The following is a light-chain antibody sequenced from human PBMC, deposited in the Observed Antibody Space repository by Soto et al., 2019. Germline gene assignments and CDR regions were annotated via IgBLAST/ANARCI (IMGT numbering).Light chain of an antibody. V-gene: IGLV7-43*01. Sequence: QAVVTQEPSLTVSPGGTVTLTFASSTGAVISENYPTWLQQKPGQAPRALIFSTSNRHSWTPARFSGSLFGGRAVLTLSDVQPEDEADYYCLLHYGGAQVWMFGGGTKLTVL. CDR2: STS. CDR1: TGAVISENY. CDR3: LLHYGGAQVWM. J-gene: IGLJ3*02.